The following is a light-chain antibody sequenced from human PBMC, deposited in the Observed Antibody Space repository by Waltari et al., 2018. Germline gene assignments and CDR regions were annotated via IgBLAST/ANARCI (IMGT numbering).Light chain of an antibody. CDR2: EGN. CDR1: SSDAGSYDL. J-gene: IGLJ2*01. CDR3: SSNAGRGIV. Sequence: QSALTQPASVSGSPGQSITVSCTGASSDAGSYDLVCWYQQHPGKAPKLIIYEGNKRPSGVSNRVSCFKSGNTASLTISGLQAEDDAEYYCSSNAGRGIVFGGGTKLTVL. V-gene: IGLV2-23*01.